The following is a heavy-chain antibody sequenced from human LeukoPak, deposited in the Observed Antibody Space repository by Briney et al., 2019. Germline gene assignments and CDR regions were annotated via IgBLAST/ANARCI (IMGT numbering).Heavy chain of an antibody. CDR1: GGSISSYY. CDR2: IYYSGST. D-gene: IGHD3-22*01. CDR3: ARKNYYDSSGYCDI. V-gene: IGHV4-59*01. J-gene: IGHJ3*02. Sequence: PSETLSLTCTVSGGSISSYYWSWIRQPPGKGLEWIGYIYYSGSTNYNPSLKSRVTISVDTSKNQFSLKLSSVTAADTAVYYSARKNYYDSSGYCDIWGQGTMVTVSS.